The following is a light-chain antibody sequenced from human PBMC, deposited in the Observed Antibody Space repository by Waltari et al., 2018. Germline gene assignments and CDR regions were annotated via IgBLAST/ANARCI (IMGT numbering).Light chain of an antibody. CDR1: QGIRSY. V-gene: IGKV1-9*01. Sequence: IQLTQSPSSLSASVGDRVTITCRASQGIRSYLAWYQQKPVKAPKLLIYAASTLQSGVPSRFSGSGSGTDFTLTISSLQPEDFATYYCQQLNSYPYSFGQGTKLEIK. CDR3: QQLNSYPYS. CDR2: AAS. J-gene: IGKJ2*01.